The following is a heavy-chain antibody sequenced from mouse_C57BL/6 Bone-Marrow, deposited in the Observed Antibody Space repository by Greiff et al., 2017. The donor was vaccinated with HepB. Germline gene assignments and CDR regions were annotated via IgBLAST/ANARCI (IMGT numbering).Heavy chain of an antibody. Sequence: EVKLQESGGGLVQPGGSLKLSCAASGFTFSDYYMYWVRQTPEKRLEWVAYISNGGGSTYYPDTVKGRFTISRDNAKNTLYLQMSRLKSEDTAMYYCARYGSYFDYWGQGTTLTVSS. D-gene: IGHD2-2*01. V-gene: IGHV5-12*01. CDR1: GFTFSDYY. CDR3: ARYGSYFDY. CDR2: ISNGGGST. J-gene: IGHJ2*01.